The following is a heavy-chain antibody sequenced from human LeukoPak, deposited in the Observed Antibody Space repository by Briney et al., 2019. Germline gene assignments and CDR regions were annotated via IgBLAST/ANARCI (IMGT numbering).Heavy chain of an antibody. V-gene: IGHV3-21*01. CDR1: GFTFSSYS. Sequence: PGGSLRLSCAASGFTFSSYSMNWVRQAPGKGLEWVSSISSSSSYIYYADSVKGRFTISRDNAKNSLYLQMNSLRAEDTAVYYCAREGAYSSSWYPYWYFDLWGRGTLVTVSS. J-gene: IGHJ2*01. D-gene: IGHD6-13*01. CDR2: ISSSSSYI. CDR3: AREGAYSSSWYPYWYFDL.